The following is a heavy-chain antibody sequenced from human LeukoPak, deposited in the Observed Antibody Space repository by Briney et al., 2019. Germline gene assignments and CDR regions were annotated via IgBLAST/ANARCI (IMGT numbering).Heavy chain of an antibody. Sequence: GRSLRLSCAASGFTFDDYAMHWVRQAPGKGLEWVSGISWNSGSIGYADSVKGRFTISRDNAKNSLYLQMNSLRAEDTALYYCAKDTDPYYDILTGYYPSWGQGTLVTVSS. J-gene: IGHJ4*02. V-gene: IGHV3-9*01. CDR2: ISWNSGSI. D-gene: IGHD3-9*01. CDR1: GFTFDDYA. CDR3: AKDTDPYYDILTGYYPS.